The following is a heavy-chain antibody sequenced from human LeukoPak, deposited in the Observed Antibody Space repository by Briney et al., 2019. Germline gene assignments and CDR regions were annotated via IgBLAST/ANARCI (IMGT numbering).Heavy chain of an antibody. D-gene: IGHD1-26*01. CDR2: IWYDGSKK. Sequence: GGSLRLSCVASGFTFSNYDIHWVRQAPGKGLEWVAVIWYDGSKKYYADSVKGRFTISRDNSKNTLYLQMNSLRAEDTAVYYCARDIVGATPFDYWGQGTLVTVSS. CDR3: ARDIVGATPFDY. CDR1: GFTFSNYD. J-gene: IGHJ4*02. V-gene: IGHV3-33*01.